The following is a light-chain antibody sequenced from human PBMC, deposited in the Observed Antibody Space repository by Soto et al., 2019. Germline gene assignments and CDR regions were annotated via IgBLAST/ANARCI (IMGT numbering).Light chain of an antibody. J-gene: IGKJ1*01. CDR2: GAS. CDR3: QQYNNWPPWT. Sequence: EIVLTQSPVTLSLSPGERATLSCRASQSVSNDYLGWYQQKPGQAPRLLIYGASSRATGTPDRFSGRGSGTDFTLTIKRLEPEDFAVYYCQQYNNWPPWTFGQGTKVEIK. V-gene: IGKV3-20*01. CDR1: QSVSNDY.